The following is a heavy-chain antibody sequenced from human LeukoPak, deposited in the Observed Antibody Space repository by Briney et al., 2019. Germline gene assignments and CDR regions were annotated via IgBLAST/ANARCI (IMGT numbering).Heavy chain of an antibody. CDR1: GGSISSSSSY. CDR3: ARQTKTWNIGTTENWFDP. J-gene: IGHJ5*02. CDR2: IYYSGST. D-gene: IGHD1/OR15-1a*01. Sequence: SETLSLTCTVSGGSISSSSSYWGWIRQPPGKGLEWIGSIYYSGSTYYNPSLKSRVTISVDTSKNQFSLKLSSVTAADTAVYYCARQTKTWNIGTTENWFDPWGQGTLVTVSS. V-gene: IGHV4-39*07.